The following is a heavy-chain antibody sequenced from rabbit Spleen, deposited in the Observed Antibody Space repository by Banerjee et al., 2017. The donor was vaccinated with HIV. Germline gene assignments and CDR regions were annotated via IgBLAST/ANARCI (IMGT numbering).Heavy chain of an antibody. J-gene: IGHJ6*01. V-gene: IGHV1S40*01. Sequence: QSLEESGGDLVKPGASLTLTCTASGFSFSSSYWICWVRQAPGKGLEWIGCIYAGSGSIGYASWAKGRFTISKTSSTTVTLQMTSLTVADTATYFCARDTGSSFSSYGMDLWGPGTLVTVS. CDR3: ARDTGSSFSSYGMDL. D-gene: IGHD8-1*01. CDR2: IYAGSGSI. CDR1: GFSFSSSYW.